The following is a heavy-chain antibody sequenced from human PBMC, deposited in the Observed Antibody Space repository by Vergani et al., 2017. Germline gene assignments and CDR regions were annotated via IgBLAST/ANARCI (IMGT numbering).Heavy chain of an antibody. D-gene: IGHD1-14*01. V-gene: IGHV4-34*01. CDR2: INHSGST. CDR3: ARDITDY. Sequence: QVQLQQWGAGLLKPSETLSLTCAVYGGSFSGYYWSWIRQPPGKGLEWIGEINHSGSTNYNPSLKSRVTISVDTSKNQFSLMRSSVTAADTAVYYCARDITDYWGQGTLVTVSS. J-gene: IGHJ4*02. CDR1: GGSFSGYY.